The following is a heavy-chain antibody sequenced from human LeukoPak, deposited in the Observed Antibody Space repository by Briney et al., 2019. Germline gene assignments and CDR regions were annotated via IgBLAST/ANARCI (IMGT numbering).Heavy chain of an antibody. CDR3: ARYRDNCSGGSCYFYFDY. CDR2: INPSGGST. CDR1: GYTFTSYY. Sequence: ASVKVSCKASGYTFTSYYMQWVRQAPGQGLEWMGIINPSGGSTSYAQKFQGRVTMTRDTSTSTVYMELSSLRSDDTAVYYCARYRDNCSGGSCYFYFDYWGQGTLVTVSS. J-gene: IGHJ4*02. D-gene: IGHD2-15*01. V-gene: IGHV1-46*01.